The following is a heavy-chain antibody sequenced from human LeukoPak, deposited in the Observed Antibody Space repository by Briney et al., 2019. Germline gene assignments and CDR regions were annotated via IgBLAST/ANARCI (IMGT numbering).Heavy chain of an antibody. Sequence: GESLKISCKGSGYSFITYWISWVRQMPGKGLECMGVIYPGDSDTRYSPSFQGQVTISADKSISTAYLQWRSLKASDTAMYYCARQQSGYYFHPIDYWGQGTLVTVSS. CDR1: GYSFITYW. CDR3: ARQQSGYYFHPIDY. D-gene: IGHD3-22*01. J-gene: IGHJ4*02. CDR2: IYPGDSDT. V-gene: IGHV5-51*01.